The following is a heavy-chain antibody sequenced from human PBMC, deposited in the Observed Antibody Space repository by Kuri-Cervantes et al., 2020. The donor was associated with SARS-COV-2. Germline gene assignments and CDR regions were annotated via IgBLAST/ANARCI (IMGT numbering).Heavy chain of an antibody. D-gene: IGHD3-3*01. CDR2: IWYDGSNK. J-gene: IGHJ4*02. V-gene: IGHV3-33*01. CDR3: ASTQSRFLEWAPFDY. CDR1: GFTFSSYG. Sequence: GGSLRLSCAASGFTFSSYGMHWVRQAPGKGLEWVAVIWYDGSNKYYADSVKGRFTISRDNSKNTVFLQMDSLRAEDTAVYYCASTQSRFLEWAPFDYWGQGTLVTVSS.